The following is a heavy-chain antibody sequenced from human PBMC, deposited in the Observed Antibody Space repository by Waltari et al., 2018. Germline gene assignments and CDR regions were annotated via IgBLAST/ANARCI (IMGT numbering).Heavy chain of an antibody. CDR2: MNPNSGNT. CDR3: ARTTTVTTYYYYGIDV. Sequence: QVQLVQSGAEVKKPGASVKVYCKASGYTFTSYDINWVRQDPGQGLEWMGWMNPNSGNTGYAQKFQGRVTMTRNTSISTAYMELSSLRSEDTAVYYCARTTTVTTYYYYGIDVWGQGTTVTVSS. J-gene: IGHJ6*02. V-gene: IGHV1-8*01. D-gene: IGHD4-17*01. CDR1: GYTFTSYD.